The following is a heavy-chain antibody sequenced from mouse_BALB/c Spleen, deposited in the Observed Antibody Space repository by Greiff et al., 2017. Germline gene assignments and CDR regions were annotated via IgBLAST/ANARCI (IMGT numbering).Heavy chain of an antibody. V-gene: IGHV1-9*01. D-gene: IGHD6-1*01. CDR3: AKDATYAMDY. Sequence: VQLQQSGAELMKPGASVKISCKATGYTFSSYWIEWVKQRPGHGLEWIGEILPGRGSTNYNEKFKGKATFTADTSSNTAYMQLSSLTSEDSAVYYCAKDATYAMDYWGQGTSVTVSS. CDR1: GYTFSSYW. CDR2: ILPGRGST. J-gene: IGHJ4*01.